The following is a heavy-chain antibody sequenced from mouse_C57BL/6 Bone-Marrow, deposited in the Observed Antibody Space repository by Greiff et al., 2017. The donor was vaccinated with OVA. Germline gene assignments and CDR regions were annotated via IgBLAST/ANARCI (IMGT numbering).Heavy chain of an antibody. CDR3: ARWGTAY. V-gene: IGHV1-59*01. Sequence: QVQLQQPGAELVRPGTSVKLSCKASGYTFTSYWMHWVKQRPGQGLEWIGVIDPSDSYTNYNQKFKGKATLTVDTSSSTAYMQRSSLTSEDSAVYYCARWGTAYWGQGTLVTVSA. D-gene: IGHD3-3*01. J-gene: IGHJ3*01. CDR2: IDPSDSYT. CDR1: GYTFTSYW.